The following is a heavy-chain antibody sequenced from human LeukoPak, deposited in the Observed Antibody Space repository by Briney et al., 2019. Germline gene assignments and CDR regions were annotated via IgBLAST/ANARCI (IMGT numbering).Heavy chain of an antibody. CDR2: IYSGGFT. V-gene: IGHV3-53*01. CDR1: GITFSSYA. Sequence: GGSLRLSCAASGITFSSYAMIWVRQAPGKGLEWVSVIYSGGFTYYADSVKGRFTISRDNSKNTLYLQMNSLRAEDTAVYYCARVDYGDYQYFQHWGQGTLVTVSS. CDR3: ARVDYGDYQYFQH. J-gene: IGHJ1*01. D-gene: IGHD4-17*01.